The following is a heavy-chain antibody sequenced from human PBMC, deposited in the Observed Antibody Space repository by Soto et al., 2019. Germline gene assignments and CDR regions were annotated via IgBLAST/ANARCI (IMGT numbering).Heavy chain of an antibody. J-gene: IGHJ3*02. CDR3: ERGLRAVAGAEAFDI. CDR1: GYTFTSYD. V-gene: IGHV1-8*01. D-gene: IGHD6-19*01. CDR2: MNPNSGNT. Sequence: ASVKVSCKASGYTFTSYDINWVRQATGQGLEWMGWMNPNSGNTGYAQKFQGRVTMTRNTSISTAYMELSSLRSEDTAVYYCERGLRAVAGAEAFDIWGQGTMVTVSS.